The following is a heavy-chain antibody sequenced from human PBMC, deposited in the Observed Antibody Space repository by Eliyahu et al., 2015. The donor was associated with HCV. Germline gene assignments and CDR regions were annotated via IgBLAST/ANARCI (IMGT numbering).Heavy chain of an antibody. D-gene: IGHD3/OR15-3a*01. CDR2: IHSWGGP. V-gene: IGHV4-4*02. J-gene: IGHJ5*01. CDR3: ARIRSSDFWNGNLGWFDS. Sequence: QVQLQESGPRLVKPSGTLSLKCAVSGGSINTNWWAWVRQPPGKGLEWIGAIHSWGGPHHNPPLEGRVVMSIDRSTNLFSLRLDSVTAADTAVYYCARIRSSDFWNGNLGWFDSWGQGIPVTVSS. CDR1: GGSINTNW.